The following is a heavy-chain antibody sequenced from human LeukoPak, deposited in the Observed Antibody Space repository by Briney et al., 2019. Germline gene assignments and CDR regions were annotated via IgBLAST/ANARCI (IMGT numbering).Heavy chain of an antibody. V-gene: IGHV1-2*02. CDR2: INPNSGGT. D-gene: IGHD2-2*01. CDR1: GYTFTGYY. J-gene: IGHJ6*02. CDR3: AREDVVALNGMDV. Sequence: GASVKVCCKASGYTFTGYYMHWVRQAPGQGLEWMGWINPNSGGTNYAQKFQGRVTMTRDMSISTAYMELSRLRSDDTAVYYCAREDVVALNGMDVWGQGTTVTVSS.